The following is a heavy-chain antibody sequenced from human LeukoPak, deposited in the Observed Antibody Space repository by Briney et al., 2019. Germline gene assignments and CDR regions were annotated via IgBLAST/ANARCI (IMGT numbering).Heavy chain of an antibody. J-gene: IGHJ4*02. Sequence: GGSLRLSCAASGFTFSTYWMHGVRQAPGKGLVWVSRINSDGSSTSYADSVTGRFTISRDNAKNTLYLQMNSLRAEDTAVYYCTRNYYGPGAYWGQGTLVTVSS. CDR1: GFTFSTYW. V-gene: IGHV3-74*01. CDR3: TRNYYGPGAY. D-gene: IGHD3-10*01. CDR2: INSDGSST.